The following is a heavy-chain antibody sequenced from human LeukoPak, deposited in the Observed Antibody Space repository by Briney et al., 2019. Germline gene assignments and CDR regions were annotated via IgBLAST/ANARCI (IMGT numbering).Heavy chain of an antibody. CDR1: GFTFSSYA. D-gene: IGHD3-22*01. J-gene: IGHJ4*02. CDR2: ISSSGSTI. Sequence: PGGSLRLSCAASGFTFSSYAMSWVRQALGKGLEWVSYISSSGSTIYYADSVKGRFTISRDNAKNSLYLQMNILRAEDTAVYYCARVDRGMIVVRGDYWGQGTLVTVSS. V-gene: IGHV3-48*04. CDR3: ARVDRGMIVVRGDY.